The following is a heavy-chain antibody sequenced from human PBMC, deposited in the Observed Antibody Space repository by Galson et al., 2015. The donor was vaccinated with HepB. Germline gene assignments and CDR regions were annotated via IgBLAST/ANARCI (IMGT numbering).Heavy chain of an antibody. J-gene: IGHJ4*02. D-gene: IGHD3-16*02. Sequence: SLRLSCAASGFTFSNAWMSWVRQAPGKGLEWVGRIKSKTDGGTTDYAAPVKGRFTISRDDSKNTLYLQMNSLKTEDTAVYYCTTGLHDYVWGSYRLRGIDYWGQGTLVTVSS. CDR2: IKSKTDGGTT. CDR1: GFTFSNAW. V-gene: IGHV3-15*01. CDR3: TTGLHDYVWGSYRLRGIDY.